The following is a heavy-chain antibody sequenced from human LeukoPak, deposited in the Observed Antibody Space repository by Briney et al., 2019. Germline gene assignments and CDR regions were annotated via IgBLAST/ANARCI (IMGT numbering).Heavy chain of an antibody. V-gene: IGHV3-21*01. J-gene: IGHJ4*02. Sequence: GGSLRLSCAASGFTFSTYTMSWVRQAPGKGLEWVSSITISSRYIYYADSVKGRFTISRDNAKNSLFLHMNSLRAEDTAVYYCAREDASGSYYRSLDYWGQGTLVTVSS. CDR1: GFTFSTYT. CDR2: ITISSRYI. CDR3: AREDASGSYYRSLDY. D-gene: IGHD3-10*01.